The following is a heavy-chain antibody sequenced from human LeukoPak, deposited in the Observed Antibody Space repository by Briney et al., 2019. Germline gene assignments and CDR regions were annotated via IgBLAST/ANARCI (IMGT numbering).Heavy chain of an antibody. CDR2: IRYDGSNK. D-gene: IGHD6-13*01. CDR3: AKDRGSSWYTAFDY. V-gene: IGHV3-30*02. J-gene: IGHJ4*02. CDR1: GFTFSSYG. Sequence: PGGSLRLSCAASGFTFSSYGMHWVRQAPGKGLEWVAFIRYDGSNKYYADSVKGRFTISRDNSKNTLYLQMNSLRVEDTAVYYCAKDRGSSWYTAFDYWGQGTLVTVSS.